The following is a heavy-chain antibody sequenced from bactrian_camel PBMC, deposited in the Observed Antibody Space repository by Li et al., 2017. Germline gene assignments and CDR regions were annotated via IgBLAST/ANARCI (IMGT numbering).Heavy chain of an antibody. Sequence: DVQLVESGGGLVQPGGSLTLTCTVSGLTFRAYDMSWVRQAPGKGLEWVATILMSGSGAHYPDSVKGRFTISRDNAKNTLYLQMNALKPEDTAMYYCAASRAMWLGQDKALDASQYSKWGQGTQVTVS. V-gene: IGHV3S40*01. CDR1: GLTFRAYD. CDR3: AASRAMWLGQDKALDASQYSK. J-gene: IGHJ4*01. CDR2: ILMSGSGA. D-gene: IGHD1*01.